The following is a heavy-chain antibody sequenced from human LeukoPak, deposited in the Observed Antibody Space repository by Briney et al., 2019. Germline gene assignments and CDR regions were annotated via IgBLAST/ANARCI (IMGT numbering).Heavy chain of an antibody. V-gene: IGHV3-30*18. CDR2: IPDIGSQK. CDR1: GFTFSGYG. J-gene: IGHJ4*02. CDR3: AKEYDSGWTSFDY. Sequence: GRSLRLSCPASGFTFSGYGMHWVRQAPVKGLEWLAVIPDIGSQKSYADSVKGRFTISRDNSKNTLFLQMNSLRPEDTAVYYCAKEYDSGWTSFDYWGRGTVVTVSS. D-gene: IGHD6-19*01.